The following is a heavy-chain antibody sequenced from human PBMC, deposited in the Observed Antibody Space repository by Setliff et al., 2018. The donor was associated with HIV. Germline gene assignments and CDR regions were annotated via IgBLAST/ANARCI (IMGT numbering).Heavy chain of an antibody. D-gene: IGHD6-19*01. CDR3: IIAYSSGWLAPMGFDS. Sequence: PSETLSLTCTVSGGSISSNNYYWGWIRQPPGKGLEWIGSINYSGSTYYNPSLKSRATISVDMSKNQFSLRLSSVTAADTAVYYCIIAYSSGWLAPMGFDSWGQGTLVTVSS. CDR2: INYSGST. V-gene: IGHV4-39*01. CDR1: GGSISSNNYY. J-gene: IGHJ4*02.